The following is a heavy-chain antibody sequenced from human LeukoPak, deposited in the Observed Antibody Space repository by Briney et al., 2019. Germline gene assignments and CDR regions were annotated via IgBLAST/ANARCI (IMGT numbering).Heavy chain of an antibody. D-gene: IGHD2-15*01. CDR1: GFTFSNYG. Sequence: PGGSLRLSCAASGFTFSNYGVHWVRQAPGKGLEWVGRIKSKTDGGTTDYAAPVKGRLTISRDDSKNTLYLQMNSLKTEDTAVYYCTTDPLYSHASGGSCYWGQGTLVTVSS. CDR3: TTDPLYSHASGGSCY. J-gene: IGHJ4*02. V-gene: IGHV3-15*01. CDR2: IKSKTDGGTT.